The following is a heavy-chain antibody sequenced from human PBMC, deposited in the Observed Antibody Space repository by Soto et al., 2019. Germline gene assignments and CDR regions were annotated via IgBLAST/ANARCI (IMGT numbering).Heavy chain of an antibody. CDR1: GFTFSSYA. CDR3: AKYSSYWDEDY. D-gene: IGHD3-22*01. V-gene: IGHV3-23*01. CDR2: ISGSGEST. J-gene: IGHJ4*02. Sequence: EVQLLESGGGLVQPGGSLRLSCAASGFTFSSYAMTWVRQAPGEGLQWVSSISGSGESTFHADSVKGRFTISRDNSKNTLTLQMNSLRAEDTALYYCAKYSSYWDEDYWGQGTLVTVSS.